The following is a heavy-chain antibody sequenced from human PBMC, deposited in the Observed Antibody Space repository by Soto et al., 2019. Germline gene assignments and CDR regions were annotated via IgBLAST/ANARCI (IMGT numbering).Heavy chain of an antibody. D-gene: IGHD5-12*01. V-gene: IGHV6-1*01. CDR2: TYYRSKWHN. Sequence: QVQLQQSGPGLVKPSQTLSLICAISGDSVSSASATWSWIRQSPSGRLEWLGRTYYRSKWHNDYAVSVKSRIAIIPDTSQNQLSLQLSSVTLEDTAVYFCARDGSGYQWYFDVWGRGSLVTVSS. CDR1: GDSVSSASAT. J-gene: IGHJ2*01. CDR3: ARDGSGYQWYFDV.